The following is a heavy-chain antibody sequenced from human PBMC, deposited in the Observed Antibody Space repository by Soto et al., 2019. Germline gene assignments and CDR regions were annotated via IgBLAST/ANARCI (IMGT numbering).Heavy chain of an antibody. V-gene: IGHV3-23*01. J-gene: IGHJ4*02. Sequence: EVQLLESGGGLLQPGGSLRLSCEASGFIFSNYAISWVRQAPTKGLEWVSTIGGIDGNIYYADSVKDRFTIYRDNSRNTLYLQMNNLRAEDTAVYYCVKDQRGAGGLWGQGTLVTISS. CDR1: GFIFSNYA. D-gene: IGHD3-10*01. CDR3: VKDQRGAGGL. CDR2: IGGIDGNI.